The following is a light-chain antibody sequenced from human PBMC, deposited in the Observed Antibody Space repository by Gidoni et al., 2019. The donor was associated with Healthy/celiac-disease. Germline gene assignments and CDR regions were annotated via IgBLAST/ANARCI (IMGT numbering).Light chain of an antibody. V-gene: IGKV1-39*01. CDR2: AAS. J-gene: IGKJ2*04. CDR1: QSISSY. Sequence: DIQMNQSPSSLSASVGDRVTITCRASQSISSYLNWYQQKPGKAPKLLIYAASSWQSGVPSRFSGSGSGTDFTLTISSLQPEDFATYYCQQSYSTPRSFGQXTKLEIK. CDR3: QQSYSTPRS.